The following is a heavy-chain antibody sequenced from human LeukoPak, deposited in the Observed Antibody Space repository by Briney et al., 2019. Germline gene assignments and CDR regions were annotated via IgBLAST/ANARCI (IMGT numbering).Heavy chain of an antibody. Sequence: PPGGSLRLSCAASGFTFNTYAMTWVRQAPGKGLEWVSAISGSGGSTYYADSVKGRFTISRDNSKNTLYLQMNSLRAEDTAVYYCARENGDYYGSGSYYKGYYYYYYGMDVWGQGTTVTVSS. CDR3: ARENGDYYGSGSYYKGYYYYYYGMDV. V-gene: IGHV3-23*01. CDR1: GFTFNTYA. CDR2: ISGSGGST. D-gene: IGHD3-10*01. J-gene: IGHJ6*02.